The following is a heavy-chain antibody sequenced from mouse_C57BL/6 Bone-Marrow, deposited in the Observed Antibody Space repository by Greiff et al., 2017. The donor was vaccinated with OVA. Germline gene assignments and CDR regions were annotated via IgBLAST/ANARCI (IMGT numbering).Heavy chain of an antibody. J-gene: IGHJ2*01. Sequence: EVKLMESGAELVRPGASVKLSCTASGFNIKDDYMHWVKQRPEQGLEWIGWIDPENGDTEYASKFQGKATITADTSSNTAYLQLSSLTSEDTAVYYCTTDGYYYWGQGTTLTVSS. V-gene: IGHV14-4*01. D-gene: IGHD2-3*01. CDR1: GFNIKDDY. CDR3: TTDGYYY. CDR2: IDPENGDT.